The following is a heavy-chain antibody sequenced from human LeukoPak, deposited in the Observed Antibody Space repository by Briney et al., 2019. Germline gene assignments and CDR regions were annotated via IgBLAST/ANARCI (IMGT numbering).Heavy chain of an antibody. D-gene: IGHD6-13*01. V-gene: IGHV1-69*05. CDR2: IIPIFGAA. CDR3: ATEWGDSSSWYVYFDY. CDR1: GYTFTSYG. Sequence: ASVKVSCKASGYTFTSYGISWVRQAPGQGLEWMGRIIPIFGAANYAQKFQGRVTITTDESTSTAYMELSSLRSEDTAVYYCATEWGDSSSWYVYFDYWGQGTLVTVSS. J-gene: IGHJ4*02.